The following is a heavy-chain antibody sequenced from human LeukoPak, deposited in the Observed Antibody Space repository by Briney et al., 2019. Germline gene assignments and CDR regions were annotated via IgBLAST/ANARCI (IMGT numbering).Heavy chain of an antibody. CDR1: GFTSHSYA. CDR2: ISGNGDNT. CDR3: AKDRGY. J-gene: IGHJ4*02. Sequence: PGGSLRLSCATSGFTSHSYAMSWVRQAPGKGLEWVSGISGNGDNTYYADSVKGRFTISRDNSKETLFLQMNNLRAEDTAVYYCAKDRGYWGQGTLVTVSS. V-gene: IGHV3-23*01.